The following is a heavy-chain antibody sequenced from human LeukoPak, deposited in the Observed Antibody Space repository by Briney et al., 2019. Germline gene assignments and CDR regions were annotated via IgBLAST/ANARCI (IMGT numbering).Heavy chain of an antibody. V-gene: IGHV3-15*01. CDR2: IFSKIDGGTT. CDR3: AIWNYSTFDY. Sequence: GGSLRLSCAASGFTFSSAWMTWVRQAPGKGLEWVGRIFSKIDGGTTHYAAPVKGRFTISRDDSKNILYLQMNSVTTEDSAIYYCAIWNYSTFDYWGQGTLVTASS. D-gene: IGHD1-7*01. J-gene: IGHJ4*02. CDR1: GFTFSSAW.